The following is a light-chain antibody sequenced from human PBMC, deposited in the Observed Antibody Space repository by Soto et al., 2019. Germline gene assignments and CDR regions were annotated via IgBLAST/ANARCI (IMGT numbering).Light chain of an antibody. V-gene: IGLV1-40*01. J-gene: IGLJ1*01. CDR1: TSNIGAGYD. CDR2: VNS. CDR3: QSYDSSLSGYV. Sequence: QSVLTQPPSVSGAPGQRVTISCTGSTSNIGAGYDVHWYQQLPGTAPKLLIYVNSKRPSGVPDRFSGSKSGTSASLAITGLQAEDEADYYCQSYDSSLSGYVFGTGTKATVL.